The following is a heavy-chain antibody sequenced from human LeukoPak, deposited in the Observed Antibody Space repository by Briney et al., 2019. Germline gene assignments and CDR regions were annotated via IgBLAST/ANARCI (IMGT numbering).Heavy chain of an antibody. CDR3: ARAYVWGMGVFDY. D-gene: IGHD3-16*01. V-gene: IGHV5-51*01. CDR2: IYPGDSDT. Sequence: GASLQISCKGSGYSFTSYWIGWVRQLPGKGLEWMGIIYPGDSDTRYSPSFQGQVTISADKSISTAYLQWSSLKASDTAMYYCARAYVWGMGVFDYWGQGTLVTVSS. CDR1: GYSFTSYW. J-gene: IGHJ4*02.